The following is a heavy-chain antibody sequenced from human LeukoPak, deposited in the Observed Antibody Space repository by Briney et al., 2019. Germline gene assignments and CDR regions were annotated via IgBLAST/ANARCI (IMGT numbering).Heavy chain of an antibody. J-gene: IGHJ3*02. Sequence: PSETLSLTCAVYGGSFSGYYWSWIRQPPGKGLEWIGEINHSGSTNYNPSLKSRVTISVDTSKNQFSLKLSSVTAADTAVYYCARAALGYCRGGSCRNDAFDIWGQGTMVTVSS. D-gene: IGHD2-15*01. V-gene: IGHV4-34*01. CDR1: GGSFSGYY. CDR2: INHSGST. CDR3: ARAALGYCRGGSCRNDAFDI.